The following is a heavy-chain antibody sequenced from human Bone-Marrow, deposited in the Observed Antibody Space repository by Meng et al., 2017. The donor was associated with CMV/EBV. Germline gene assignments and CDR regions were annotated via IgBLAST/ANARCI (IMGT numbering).Heavy chain of an antibody. D-gene: IGHD3-10*01. CDR3: AKDLLLFGGANAYFDS. V-gene: IGHV3-9*01. Sequence: GGSLRLSCAASGFTFDDYAMHWVRQAPGKGLEWVSGISWNSGSIGYADSVKGRFTISRDNSKNTVSLQMNSLRPEETAIYYCAKDLLLFGGANAYFDSWGQGTQVTVYS. CDR1: GFTFDDYA. J-gene: IGHJ4*02. CDR2: ISWNSGSI.